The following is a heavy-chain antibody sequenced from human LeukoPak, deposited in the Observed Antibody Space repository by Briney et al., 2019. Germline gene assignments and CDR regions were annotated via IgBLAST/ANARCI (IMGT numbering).Heavy chain of an antibody. Sequence: GGSLRLSCAASGFTFTNAWMTWVRQAPGKGLEWVARIKTKSDGGTTDYAAAVKGRFTISRDDSENTLSLRMNSLKTEDTAVYYCATYMVRGGDPRYWGQGTLVTVSS. CDR2: IKTKSDGGTT. D-gene: IGHD3-10*01. CDR3: ATYMVRGGDPRY. J-gene: IGHJ4*02. V-gene: IGHV3-15*01. CDR1: GFTFTNAW.